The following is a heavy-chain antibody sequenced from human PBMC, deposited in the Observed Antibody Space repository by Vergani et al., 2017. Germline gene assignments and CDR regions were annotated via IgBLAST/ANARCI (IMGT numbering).Heavy chain of an antibody. V-gene: IGHV4-39*01. CDR2: MDYSGST. CDR3: ASKRGACRAAYCHSYDF. J-gene: IGHJ4*02. D-gene: IGHD2-15*01. Sequence: QVQLQESGPGLVKPSETLSLTCTVSGDSVISTDYHWGWIRQPPGQGLEWIGSMDYSGSTSYNPSLESRISLSFETPKNQFSLRLTSVTAADTAVYYCASKRGACRAAYCHSYDFWGPGTLVGVSS. CDR1: GDSVISTDYH.